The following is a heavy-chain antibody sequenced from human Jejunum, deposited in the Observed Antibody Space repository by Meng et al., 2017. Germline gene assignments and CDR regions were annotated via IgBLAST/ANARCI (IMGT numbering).Heavy chain of an antibody. J-gene: IGHJ4*02. CDR2: INNDGTTT. D-gene: IGHD1-26*01. Sequence: EVRLVESGGGLVQPGGSLRLSCAASGFTLSSYWMHWVRQAPGKGLVWVSHINNDGTTTNYADSVKGRFTISRDNAKNTLYLQMNSLRAEDTAVYYCARSGGVVDYWGQGTLVTVSS. CDR1: GFTLSSYW. CDR3: ARSGGVVDY. V-gene: IGHV3-74*01.